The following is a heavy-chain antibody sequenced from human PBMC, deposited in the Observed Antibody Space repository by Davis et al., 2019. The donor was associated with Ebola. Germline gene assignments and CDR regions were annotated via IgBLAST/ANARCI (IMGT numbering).Heavy chain of an antibody. CDR2: ISGSGGST. Sequence: GESLKISCAASGFTFSSYAMSWVRQAPGKGLEWVSAISGSGGSTYYADSVKGRFTISRDNSKNTLYLQMNSLRAEDTAVYYCARGHYYDSSGYYTGYYYYGMDVWGQGTTVTVSS. D-gene: IGHD3-22*01. CDR3: ARGHYYDSSGYYTGYYYYGMDV. J-gene: IGHJ6*02. V-gene: IGHV3-23*01. CDR1: GFTFSSYA.